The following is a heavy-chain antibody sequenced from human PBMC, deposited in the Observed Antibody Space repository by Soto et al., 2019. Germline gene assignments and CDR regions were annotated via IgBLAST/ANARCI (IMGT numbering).Heavy chain of an antibody. Sequence: QVQLQESGPGLVKPSETLSLTCTVSGGSVSSGSYYWSWIRQPPGKGLEWIGYIYYSGSTNYNPSLKSRVTISVDPAKDQFSLKGGPVAAADTGVYYCAGVWIGRVTHPRYYFDYWGQGTLVTVSS. CDR1: GGSVSSGSYY. V-gene: IGHV4-61*01. J-gene: IGHJ4*02. CDR3: AGVWIGRVTHPRYYFDY. D-gene: IGHD3-16*01. CDR2: IYYSGST.